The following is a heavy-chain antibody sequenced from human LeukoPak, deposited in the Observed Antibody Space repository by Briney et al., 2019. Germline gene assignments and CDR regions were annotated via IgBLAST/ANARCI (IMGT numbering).Heavy chain of an antibody. CDR1: GYTFTGYY. J-gene: IGHJ5*02. D-gene: IGHD3-10*01. CDR3: ARGRFGEWDNWFDP. Sequence: ASVKVSCKASGYTFTGYYIHWVRQAPGQGLEWMAWINPNSGATNYAQKFQGRVSKTRDTSISTAYMALSRLTSDDTAVYFCARGRFGEWDNWFDPWGQGTLVTVSS. V-gene: IGHV1-2*02. CDR2: INPNSGAT.